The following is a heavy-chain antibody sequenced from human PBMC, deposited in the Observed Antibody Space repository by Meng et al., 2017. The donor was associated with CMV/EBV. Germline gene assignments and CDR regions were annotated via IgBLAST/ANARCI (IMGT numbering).Heavy chain of an antibody. CDR3: AREKGLVVPAAMGGYYGMDV. D-gene: IGHD2-2*01. J-gene: IGHJ6*02. V-gene: IGHV3-30-3*01. Sequence: GESLKIPCAASGFTFSSYAMHWVRQAPGKGLEWVAVISYDGSNKYYADSVKGRFTISRDNSKNTLYLQMNSLRAEDTAVYYCAREKGLVVPAAMGGYYGMDVWGQGTTVTVSS. CDR1: GFTFSSYA. CDR2: ISYDGSNK.